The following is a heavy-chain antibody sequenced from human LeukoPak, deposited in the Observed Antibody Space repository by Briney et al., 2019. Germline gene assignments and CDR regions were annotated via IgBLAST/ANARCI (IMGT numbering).Heavy chain of an antibody. D-gene: IGHD3-16*02. CDR3: ANQGPYDYVWGSYRNSYYGMDV. J-gene: IGHJ6*02. V-gene: IGHV1-46*01. CDR2: INPSGGST. Sequence: ASVRVSCTASGYTFTSYYMHWVRQAPGQGLEWMGIINPSGGSTSYAQKFQGRVTMTRDTSTSTVYMELSSLRAEDTAVYYCANQGPYDYVWGSYRNSYYGMDVWGQGTTVTVSS. CDR1: GYTFTSYY.